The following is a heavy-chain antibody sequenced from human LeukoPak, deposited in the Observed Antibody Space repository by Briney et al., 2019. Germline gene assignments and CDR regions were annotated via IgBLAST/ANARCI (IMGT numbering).Heavy chain of an antibody. CDR2: INIGTGTI. D-gene: IGHD6-19*01. V-gene: IGHV3-21*01. Sequence: GGSLRISCAASGFIINTYSMNWVRQTPGKGLEWVSSINIGTGTIYYADSVRGRFTISRDNANNSLYLQMNSLRVEDTAVYYCARDVSSGWPNNWFDPWGQGTLVTVSS. CDR3: ARDVSSGWPNNWFDP. CDR1: GFIINTYS. J-gene: IGHJ5*02.